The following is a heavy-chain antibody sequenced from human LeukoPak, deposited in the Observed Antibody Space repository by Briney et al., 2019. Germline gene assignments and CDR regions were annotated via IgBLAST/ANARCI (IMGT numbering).Heavy chain of an antibody. V-gene: IGHV4-34*01. J-gene: IGHJ4*02. CDR1: GGSFSGYY. Sequence: SETLSLTCAVYGGSFSGYYWSWIRQPPGRGLEWIGEINHSGSTNYNPSLKSRVTISVDTSKNQFSLKLSSVTAADTAVYYCARARHGYIYGYRPNELGHFFDYWGQGTLVTVSS. D-gene: IGHD5-18*01. CDR3: ARARHGYIYGYRPNELGHFFDY. CDR2: INHSGST.